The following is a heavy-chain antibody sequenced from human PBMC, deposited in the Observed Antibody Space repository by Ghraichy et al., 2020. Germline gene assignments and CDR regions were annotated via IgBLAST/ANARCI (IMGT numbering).Heavy chain of an antibody. CDR1: GFTFSSYG. J-gene: IGHJ5*02. D-gene: IGHD1-7*01. CDR3: ARGGELEVFWFDP. Sequence: GGSLRLSCAASGFTFSSYGMHWVRQTPGKGLEWVAVIWYDGSNKYYADSVKGRFTISRDNSKNTLYLQMNSLRAEDTAVYYCARGGELEVFWFDPWGQGTLVTVSS. V-gene: IGHV3-33*01. CDR2: IWYDGSNK.